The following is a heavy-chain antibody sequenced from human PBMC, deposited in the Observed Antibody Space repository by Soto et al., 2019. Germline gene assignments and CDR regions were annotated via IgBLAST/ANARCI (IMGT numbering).Heavy chain of an antibody. D-gene: IGHD3-10*01. CDR3: ARENGDGLLWFGELLSWGNWFDP. CDR1: GFTFSSYS. J-gene: IGHJ5*02. CDR2: ISSSGSYI. Sequence: EVQLVESGGGLVKPGGSLRLSCAASGFTFSSYSMNWVRQAPGKGLEWVSSISSSGSYIYYADSVKGRFTISRDNAKNSLYLQMNSLRAEDTAVYYCARENGDGLLWFGELLSWGNWFDPWGQGTLVTVSS. V-gene: IGHV3-21*01.